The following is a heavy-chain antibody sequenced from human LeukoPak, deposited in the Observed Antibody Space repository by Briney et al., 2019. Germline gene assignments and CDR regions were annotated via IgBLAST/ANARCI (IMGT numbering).Heavy chain of an antibody. CDR2: ISYDEMYQ. J-gene: IGHJ4*02. CDR1: GFTFNIYG. CDR3: AKDRRITMVRGVIPHFDY. V-gene: IGHV3-30*18. Sequence: PGRSLRLSCAASGFTFNIYGMHWVRQAPGKGLEWVAGISYDEMYQYYADSVKGRLTISRDNSKNTLYLQMNSLRAEDTAVYYCAKDRRITMVRGVIPHFDYWGQGTLVTVSS. D-gene: IGHD3-10*01.